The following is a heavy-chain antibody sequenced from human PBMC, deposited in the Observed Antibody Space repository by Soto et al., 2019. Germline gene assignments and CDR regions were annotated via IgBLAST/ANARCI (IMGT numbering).Heavy chain of an antibody. V-gene: IGHV3-53*02. CDR3: AREGGDYGGYYYYGTDV. D-gene: IGHD4-17*01. J-gene: IGHJ6*02. CDR2: IYSGGST. Sequence: EVQLVETGGGLIQPGGSLRLSCAASGFTVSSNYMSWVRQAPGKGLEWVSVIYSGGSTYYADSVKGRFTISRDNSKNTLYLQMNSLRAEDTAVYYCAREGGDYGGYYYYGTDVWGQGTTVTVSS. CDR1: GFTVSSNY.